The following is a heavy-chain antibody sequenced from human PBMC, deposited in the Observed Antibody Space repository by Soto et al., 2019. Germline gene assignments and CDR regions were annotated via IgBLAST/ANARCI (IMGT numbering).Heavy chain of an antibody. D-gene: IGHD3-10*01. V-gene: IGHV4-59*02. CDR2: IYYSGSI. CDR1: GGSVSSYY. Sequence: QVQLQESGPGLVKPSETLSLTCTVSGGSVSSYYWSWIRQPPGKGLVWIGYIYYSGSINYNPSLKSRVPISVHTSKNPFSPKLSSVTAADTAVYYCARASYYYENWFEPWGQGTLVIVSS. CDR3: ARASYYYENWFEP. J-gene: IGHJ5*02.